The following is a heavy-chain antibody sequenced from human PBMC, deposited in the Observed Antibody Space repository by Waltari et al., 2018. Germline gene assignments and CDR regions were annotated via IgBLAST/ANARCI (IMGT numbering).Heavy chain of an antibody. CDR3: ARDFTVRYFDWLSQGDLYYFDN. V-gene: IGHV4-39*07. Sequence: QLQESGPGLMQTSEPLSLTCTVSGDSISSSHYYCGCLRQPPGKGLEWIGSIYYSGNTYYNPSLKSRATVAVDTSKNQFSLNLISVTAADTAVYFCARDFTVRYFDWLSQGDLYYFDNWGQGTLVTVSP. CDR2: IYYSGNT. J-gene: IGHJ4*02. D-gene: IGHD3-9*01. CDR1: GDSISSSHYY.